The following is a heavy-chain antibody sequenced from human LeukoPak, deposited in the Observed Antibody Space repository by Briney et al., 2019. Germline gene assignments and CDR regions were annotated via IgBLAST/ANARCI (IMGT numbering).Heavy chain of an antibody. D-gene: IGHD5-24*01. Sequence: PSETLSLTCTVSGGSISSSSYYWGWIRQPPGKGLEWIGSIYYSGSTYYNPSLRSRVTISVDTSKNQFSLKLSSVTAADTAVYYCARLEMATKNFDYWGQGTLVTVSS. V-gene: IGHV4-39*07. CDR2: IYYSGST. CDR1: GGSISSSSYY. J-gene: IGHJ4*02. CDR3: ARLEMATKNFDY.